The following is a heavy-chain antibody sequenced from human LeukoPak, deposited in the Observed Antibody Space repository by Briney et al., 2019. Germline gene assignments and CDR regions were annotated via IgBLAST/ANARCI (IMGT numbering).Heavy chain of an antibody. Sequence: GGSLRLSCAASGFTFSSYGMHWVRQAPGKGLEWVAVISYDGSNKYYADSVKGRFTISRDNSKNTLYLQMNSLRAEDTAVYYCAKDRSNPSPFFDYWGQGTLVTVSS. V-gene: IGHV3-30*18. CDR2: ISYDGSNK. D-gene: IGHD4-11*01. J-gene: IGHJ4*02. CDR3: AKDRSNPSPFFDY. CDR1: GFTFSSYG.